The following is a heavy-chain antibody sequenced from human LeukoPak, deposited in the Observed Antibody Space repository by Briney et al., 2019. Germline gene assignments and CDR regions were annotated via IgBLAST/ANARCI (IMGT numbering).Heavy chain of an antibody. Sequence: EASVKVSCKASGYTFTSYAMHWVRQAPGQRLEWMGWINPNSGGTSYAQQFQDRVTMTRDTSVSTAYMGLSSLRSDDTAVYYCARDGPPWSDALHIWGRGTMVSVSS. CDR3: ARDGPPWSDALHI. V-gene: IGHV1-2*02. CDR2: INPNSGGT. D-gene: IGHD2-8*02. CDR1: GYTFTSYA. J-gene: IGHJ3*02.